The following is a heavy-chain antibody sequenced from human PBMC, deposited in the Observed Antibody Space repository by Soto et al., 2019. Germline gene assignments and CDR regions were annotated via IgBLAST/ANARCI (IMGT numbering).Heavy chain of an antibody. D-gene: IGHD6-13*01. Sequence: EVQLVESGGALVKPGGSLRLSCAASGFTFSNAWMSWVRQAPGKGLEWVGRIKSKTDGGTTDYAAAVEGRFTIAREDSKNTVYLQMDSLKTEDTAVYYCATKRTGITTGGPGYWGQGTLVTVSS. V-gene: IGHV3-15*02. J-gene: IGHJ4*02. CDR3: ATKRTGITTGGPGY. CDR2: IKSKTDGGTT. CDR1: GFTFSNAW.